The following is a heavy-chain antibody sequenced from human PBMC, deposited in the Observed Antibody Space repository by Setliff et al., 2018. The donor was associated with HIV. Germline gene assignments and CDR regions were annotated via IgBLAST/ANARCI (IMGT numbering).Heavy chain of an antibody. CDR3: ARVGLYCSGGSCYASAFDI. CDR1: GGSISSGSYF. J-gene: IGHJ3*02. D-gene: IGHD2-15*01. V-gene: IGHV4-61*02. CDR2: IYTSGST. Sequence: PSETLSLTCTVSGGSISSGSYFWTWIRQPAGKGLEWIGRIYTSGSTNYNPSLNRRVTMSVDTSKNPFSLRLSSVTAADTAVYYCARVGLYCSGGSCYASAFDIWGQGTMVTVSS.